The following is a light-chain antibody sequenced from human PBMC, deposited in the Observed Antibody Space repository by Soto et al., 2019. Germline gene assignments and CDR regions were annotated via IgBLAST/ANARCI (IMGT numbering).Light chain of an antibody. CDR3: SSYTRSSTAI. CDR2: EVS. CDR1: SGDVGGYNY. J-gene: IGLJ2*01. V-gene: IGLV2-14*01. Sequence: QSVLTQPASVSGSPGQSITISCTGTSGDVGGYNYVSWYQQHPGKAPKLMIYEVSNRPSGVSNRFSGSKSGNTASLTISGLQAEDEADYYCSSYTRSSTAIFGGGTKLTVL.